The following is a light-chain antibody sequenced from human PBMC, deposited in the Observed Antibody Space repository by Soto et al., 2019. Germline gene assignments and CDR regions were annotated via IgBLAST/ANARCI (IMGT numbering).Light chain of an antibody. V-gene: IGLV2-14*01. CDR1: SSDVGGYNF. J-gene: IGLJ1*01. CDR3: SSYTRSSTGV. CDR2: DVS. Sequence: QSVLTQPASVSGSPGQSITISCTGTSSDVGGYNFVSWYQQHPGKAPKLMIYDVSNRPSGVSNRFSGSKSGNTASLTISGPQAEDEADYYCSSYTRSSTGVFGTGTKVTV.